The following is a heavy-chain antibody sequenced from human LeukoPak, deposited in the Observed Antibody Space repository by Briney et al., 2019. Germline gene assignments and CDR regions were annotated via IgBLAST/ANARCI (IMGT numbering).Heavy chain of an antibody. D-gene: IGHD5-18*01. CDR2: IYYSGST. CDR1: GGSISSYY. V-gene: IGHV4-59*01. Sequence: PSETLSLTCTVSGGSISSYYWSWIRQPPGKGLEWIGYIYYSGSTNYNPSLKSRVTISVDTSKNQFSLKLSSVTAADTAVYYCARVVDTVMGNWFDPWGQGTLVTVSS. J-gene: IGHJ5*02. CDR3: ARVVDTVMGNWFDP.